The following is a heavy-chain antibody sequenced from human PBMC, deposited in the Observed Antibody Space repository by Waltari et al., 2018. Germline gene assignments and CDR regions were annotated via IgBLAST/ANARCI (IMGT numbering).Heavy chain of an antibody. V-gene: IGHV4-4*07. J-gene: IGHJ5*02. CDR3: ARGGGNSGSYYVGWFDP. D-gene: IGHD1-26*01. CDR2: IDTSGST. CDR1: GGSISSYY. Sequence: QVQLQESGPGLVTPSETLSLTCTVSGGSISSYYWSWIRQPAGQGLEWIGRIDTSGSTNYNPSLKSRVTISVDKSKNQFSLKLSSVTAADTAVYYCARGGGNSGSYYVGWFDPWGQGTLVTVSS.